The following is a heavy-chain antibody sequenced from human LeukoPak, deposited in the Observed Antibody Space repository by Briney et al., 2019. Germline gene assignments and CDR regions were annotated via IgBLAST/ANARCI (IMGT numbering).Heavy chain of an antibody. CDR1: GFTFSSYG. D-gene: IGHD2-8*01. V-gene: IGHV3-33*01. CDR3: ARRSPEYAFDC. J-gene: IGHJ4*02. Sequence: PGGSLRLSCAASGFTFSSYGMHWVRQAPGKGLEWVAVIWYDGSNKYYADSVKGRFTISRDNSKNTLYLQMNSLRAEDTAVYYCARRSPEYAFDCWGQGTLVTVSS. CDR2: IWYDGSNK.